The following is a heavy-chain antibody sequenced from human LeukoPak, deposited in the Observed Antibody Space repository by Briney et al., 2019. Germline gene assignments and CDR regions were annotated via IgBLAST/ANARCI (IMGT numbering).Heavy chain of an antibody. Sequence: PGGSLRLSCAASGFTFSSYAMSWVRQAPGKGLEWVSAISGSGGSTYYADSVKGRFTISRDNSKNTLYPQMNSLRAEDTAVYYCALTFGGVIVSYFDYWGQGTLVTVSS. CDR1: GFTFSSYA. J-gene: IGHJ4*02. D-gene: IGHD3-16*02. CDR2: ISGSGGST. CDR3: ALTFGGVIVSYFDY. V-gene: IGHV3-23*01.